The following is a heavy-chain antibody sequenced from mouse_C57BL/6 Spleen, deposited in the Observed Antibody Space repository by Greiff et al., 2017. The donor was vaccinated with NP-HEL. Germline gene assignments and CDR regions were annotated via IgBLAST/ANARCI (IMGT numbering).Heavy chain of an antibody. CDR2: ISDGGSYT. CDR3: ARDHDYYGSVWYFDV. V-gene: IGHV5-4*03. CDR1: GFTFSSYA. Sequence: EVNLVESGGGLVKPGGSLKLSCAASGFTFSSYAMSWVRQTPEKRLEWVATISDGGSYTYYPDNVKGRFTISRDNAKNNLYLQMSHLKSEDTAMYYCARDHDYYGSVWYFDVWGTETPVTVSS. J-gene: IGHJ1*03. D-gene: IGHD1-1*01.